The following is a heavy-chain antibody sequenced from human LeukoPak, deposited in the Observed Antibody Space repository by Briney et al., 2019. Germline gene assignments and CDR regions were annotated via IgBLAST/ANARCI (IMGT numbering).Heavy chain of an antibody. CDR2: IHHGVNT. CDR3: ARWLGNGFDM. D-gene: IGHD6-19*01. Sequence: SETLSLNCIVSGYSVGSNSYGAWIRQSPGKGLEWIGSIHHGVNTYYNPSLMSRVSMSIDTSKNQCSLNLGSVTAADTAVFYCARWLGNGFDMWGRGTMVTVSS. CDR1: GYSVGSNSY. V-gene: IGHV4-38-2*02. J-gene: IGHJ3*02.